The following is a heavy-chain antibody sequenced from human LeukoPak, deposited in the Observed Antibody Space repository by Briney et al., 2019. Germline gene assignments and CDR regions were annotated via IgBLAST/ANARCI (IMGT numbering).Heavy chain of an antibody. D-gene: IGHD3-10*01. CDR3: AKSNGYGLIDI. V-gene: IGHV4-34*01. J-gene: IGHJ3*02. CDR2: INHSGST. CDR1: GGSFSGYY. Sequence: SETLSLTCAVYGGSFSGYYWSWIRQPPGKGLEWIGEINHSGSTYYNPSLKSRVTISLDTSRNQFSLRLNSVTAADTAVYYCAKSNGYGLIDIWGQGTMVTVSS.